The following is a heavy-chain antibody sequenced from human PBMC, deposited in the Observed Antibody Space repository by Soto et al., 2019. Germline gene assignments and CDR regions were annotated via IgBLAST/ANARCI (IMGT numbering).Heavy chain of an antibody. J-gene: IGHJ4*02. V-gene: IGHV4-34*01. D-gene: IGHD2-15*01. CDR2: VNHAGGT. CDR1: GGSFNDFY. CDR3: ARRGLYGGRSYTG. Sequence: QMHIQQWGAGLLKPSETLSLTCAVSGGSFNDFYWNWVRQPPGEGLEWIGEVNHAGGTDYNPSLKSRGTISEDRSKNQRSLRLKSVTVADTATYYCARRGLYGGRSYTGWGQVTLVTVSS.